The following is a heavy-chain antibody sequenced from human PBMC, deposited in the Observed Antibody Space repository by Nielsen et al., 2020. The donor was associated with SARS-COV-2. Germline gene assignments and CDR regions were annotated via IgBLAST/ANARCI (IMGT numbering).Heavy chain of an antibody. J-gene: IGHJ4*02. D-gene: IGHD6-19*01. CDR3: ASSGWLDY. V-gene: IGHV3-11*01. CDR2: ITHTADGSTV. CDR1: GLTLANYY. Sequence: GESLKTPCAGPGLTLANYYLSWIRQAPGGGLDWVSYITHTADGSTVHYADFAQGRFTISRDNAKNSLYLRMDSLRADDTATYFCASSGWLDYWGPGTPVIVSP.